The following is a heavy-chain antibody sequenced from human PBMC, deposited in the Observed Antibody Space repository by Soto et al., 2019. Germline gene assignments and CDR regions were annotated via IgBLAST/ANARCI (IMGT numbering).Heavy chain of an antibody. J-gene: IGHJ4*02. Sequence: GGSLRLSCAASGFTFSSYWMSWVRQAPGKGLEWVANIKQDGSEKYYVDSVKGRLTISSSNAKNSLYLQMISMRAEDTAVYYCARDGGAVTGTTSYYDYWGQGTLVTVSS. CDR2: IKQDGSEK. V-gene: IGHV3-7*01. CDR1: GFTFSSYW. D-gene: IGHD1-7*01. CDR3: ARDGGAVTGTTSYYDY.